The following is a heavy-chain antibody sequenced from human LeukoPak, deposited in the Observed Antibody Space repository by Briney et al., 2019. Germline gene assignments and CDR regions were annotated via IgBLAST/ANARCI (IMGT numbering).Heavy chain of an antibody. CDR3: ARDGHRRYYYGSSGREDVFDM. CDR2: ISAYNGHT. Sequence: ASVKVSCKASGYTFTNYGISWVRQAPGQGREWMGWISAYNGHTNYAQKLQGRVTMTTDTSTSTAYMELRSLRSDDTAVYYCARDGHRRYYYGSSGREDVFDMWGQGTMITVSS. CDR1: GYTFTNYG. D-gene: IGHD3-22*01. J-gene: IGHJ3*02. V-gene: IGHV1-18*01.